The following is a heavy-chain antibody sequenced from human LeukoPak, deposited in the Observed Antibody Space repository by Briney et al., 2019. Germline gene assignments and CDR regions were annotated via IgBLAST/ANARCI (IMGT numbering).Heavy chain of an antibody. CDR2: MNPNSGNT. D-gene: IGHD1-26*01. CDR1: GYTFTSYD. CDR3: ARGQGPSYMSSNYYYYGMDV. Sequence: ASVKVSCKASGYTFTSYDINWVRQATGQGLEWMGWMNPNSGNTGYAQKFQGRVTMTRNTSISTAYVELSSLRSEDTAVYYCARGQGPSYMSSNYYYYGMDVWGQGTTVTVSS. V-gene: IGHV1-8*01. J-gene: IGHJ6*02.